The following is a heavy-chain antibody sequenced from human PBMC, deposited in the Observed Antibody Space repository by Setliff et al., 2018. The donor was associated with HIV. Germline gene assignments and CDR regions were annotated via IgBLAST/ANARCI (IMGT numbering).Heavy chain of an antibody. D-gene: IGHD5-18*01. CDR2: ISSSSGTV. CDR1: GFTFNSYS. V-gene: IGHV3-48*01. J-gene: IGHJ6*03. CDR3: AKDFAVTRYYYYYMDV. Sequence: GGSLRLSCVASGFTFNSYSMNWVRQAPGRGLEWVSYISSSSGTVYYADSVKGRFTVSRDNAKNSLYLQMNSLRAEDTAVYYCAKDFAVTRYYYYYMDVWGKGTTVTVSS.